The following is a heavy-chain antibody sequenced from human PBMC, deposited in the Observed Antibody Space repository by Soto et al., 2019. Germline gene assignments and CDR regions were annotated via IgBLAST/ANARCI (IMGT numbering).Heavy chain of an antibody. CDR2: IYYSGST. CDR1: CGSIISYY. J-gene: IGHJ6*02. Sequence: PSETLSLTCTFSCGSIISYYWSWIRQPPGKGLEWIGYIYYSGSTNYNPSLKSRVTISVDTSKNQFSLKLSSVTAADTAVYYCARGGGSYWSYYYGMDVWGQGTTVTVSS. D-gene: IGHD1-26*01. CDR3: ARGGGSYWSYYYGMDV. V-gene: IGHV4-59*01.